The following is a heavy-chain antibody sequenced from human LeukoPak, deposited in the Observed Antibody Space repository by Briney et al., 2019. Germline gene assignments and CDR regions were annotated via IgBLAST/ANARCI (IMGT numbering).Heavy chain of an antibody. CDR2: ISSSGSTI. CDR3: ARESYYYDSSGYYLADY. CDR1: GFTFNSYE. J-gene: IGHJ4*02. V-gene: IGHV3-48*03. Sequence: SGGSLRLSCAASGFTFNSYEMNWVRQAPGKGLEWVSYISSSGSTIYYADSVKGRFTISRDNAKNSLYLQMNSLRAEDTAVYYCARESYYYDSSGYYLADYWGQGTLVTVSS. D-gene: IGHD3-22*01.